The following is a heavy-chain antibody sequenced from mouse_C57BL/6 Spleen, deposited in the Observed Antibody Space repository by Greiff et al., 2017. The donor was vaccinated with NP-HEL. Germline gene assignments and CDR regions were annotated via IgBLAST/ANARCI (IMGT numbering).Heavy chain of an antibody. D-gene: IGHD2-3*01. CDR1: GFTFSSYT. J-gene: IGHJ3*01. Sequence: EVQGVESGGGLVKPGGSLKLSCAASGFTFSSYTMSWVRQTPEKRLEWVATISGGGGNTYYPDSVKGRFTISRDNAKNTLYLQMSSLRSEDTALYYCARQSDGYYRGFFFAYWGQGTLVTVSA. CDR2: ISGGGGNT. CDR3: ARQSDGYYRGFFFAY. V-gene: IGHV5-9*01.